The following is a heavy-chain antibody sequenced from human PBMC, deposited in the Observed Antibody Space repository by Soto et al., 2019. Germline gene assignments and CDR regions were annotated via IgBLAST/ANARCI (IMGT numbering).Heavy chain of an antibody. CDR1: GYTFTGYY. Sequence: ASVKVSCKASGYTFTGYYMHWVRQAPGQVFEWMGWINPNSGGTNYAQKFQGWVTMTKNTSISTAYMELSRLRSDDTAVYYCVRAMLKGMNYYYYGMDVWGQGTTVTVSS. J-gene: IGHJ6*02. D-gene: IGHD3-10*02. CDR2: INPNSGGT. V-gene: IGHV1-2*04. CDR3: VRAMLKGMNYYYYGMDV.